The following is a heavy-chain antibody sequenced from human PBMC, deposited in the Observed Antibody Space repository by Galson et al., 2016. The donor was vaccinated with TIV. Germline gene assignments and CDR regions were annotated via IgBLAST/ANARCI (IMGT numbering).Heavy chain of an antibody. V-gene: IGHV4-61*02. CDR1: GGSISDGNYY. D-gene: IGHD3-22*01. CDR3: ATSHVGKYEDSGSFAS. CDR2: ISTSGST. J-gene: IGHJ4*02. Sequence: TLSLTCTVSGGSISDGNYYWSWIRQPAGKGLEWIGRISTSGSTLFNLSLKSRITMSVDMSKNQFSLSLSSVTAADTADYYCATSHVGKYEDSGSFASWGQGTLVTVSS.